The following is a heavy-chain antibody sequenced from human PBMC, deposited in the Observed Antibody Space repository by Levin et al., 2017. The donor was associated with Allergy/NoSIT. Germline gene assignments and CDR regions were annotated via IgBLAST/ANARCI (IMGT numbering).Heavy chain of an antibody. CDR1: GYSFIDYY. CDR3: AREGKSNYGSDYDAFDV. Sequence: VASVKVSCKASGYSFIDYYIHWVRQAPGQGLEWMGWINPNSGATRYAQRLQGRVTMTRDTSISTAYMDLSSLRFDDTAVYYCAREGKSNYGSDYDAFDVWGQGTMVSVSS. D-gene: IGHD3-10*01. J-gene: IGHJ3*01. V-gene: IGHV1-2*02. CDR2: INPNSGAT.